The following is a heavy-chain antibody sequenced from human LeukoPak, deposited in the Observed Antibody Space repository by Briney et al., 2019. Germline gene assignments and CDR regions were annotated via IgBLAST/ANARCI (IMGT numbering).Heavy chain of an antibody. CDR1: GGSFSGYY. J-gene: IGHJ4*02. D-gene: IGHD6-6*01. V-gene: IGHV4-34*01. CDR2: INHSGST. CDR3: ARGSAARLKDLDY. Sequence: ETLSLTCAVYGGSFSGYYWSWIRQPPGKGLEWIGEINHSGSTNYNPSLKSRVTISVDTSKNQFSLKLSSVTAADTAVYYCARGSAARLKDLDYWGQGTLVTVSS.